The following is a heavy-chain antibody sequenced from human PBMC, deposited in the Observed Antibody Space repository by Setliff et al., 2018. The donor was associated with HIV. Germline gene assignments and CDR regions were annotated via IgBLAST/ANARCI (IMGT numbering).Heavy chain of an antibody. CDR1: GGSISSYY. D-gene: IGHD6-19*01. CDR2: IFTTGST. J-gene: IGHJ6*02. CDR3: ARAGMAVISSAFHV. Sequence: TSETLSLTCTVSGGSISSYYWSWIRQPAGKGLEWIGHIFTTGSTKYNPSLRSRAAISLDTSTNSFSLQLHSLTAGDTAEYFCARAGMAVISSAFHVWGQGSWVTVSS. V-gene: IGHV4-4*07.